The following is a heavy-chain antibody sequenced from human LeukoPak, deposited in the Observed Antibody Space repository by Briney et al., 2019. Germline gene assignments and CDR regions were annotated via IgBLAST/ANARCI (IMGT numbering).Heavy chain of an antibody. D-gene: IGHD4-17*01. CDR3: ARDSTLTVTETNFDY. J-gene: IGHJ4*02. CDR2: ISSSGSTI. V-gene: IGHV3-48*03. Sequence: PGGSLRLSCAASRFTFSSYEMNWVRQAPGKGLEWVSYISSSGSTIYYADSVKGRFTISRDNAKNSLYLQMNSLRAEDTAVYYCARDSTLTVTETNFDYWGQGTLVTVSS. CDR1: RFTFSSYE.